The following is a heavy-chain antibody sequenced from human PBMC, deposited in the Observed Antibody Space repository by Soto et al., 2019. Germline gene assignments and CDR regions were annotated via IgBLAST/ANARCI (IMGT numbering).Heavy chain of an antibody. CDR2: TFYKSKWYN. V-gene: IGHV6-1*01. Sequence: SQTLSLTFDISGDSVTTNTAAWNWIRPSPSRGLEWLGRTFYKSKWYNEYAVSVKSRISISPDTSKNQFSLLLSSVTPEDTAVYYCTRGKLSYYAMDVWGQGTTVTVSS. CDR3: TRGKLSYYAMDV. CDR1: GDSVTTNTAA. D-gene: IGHD1-7*01. J-gene: IGHJ6*02.